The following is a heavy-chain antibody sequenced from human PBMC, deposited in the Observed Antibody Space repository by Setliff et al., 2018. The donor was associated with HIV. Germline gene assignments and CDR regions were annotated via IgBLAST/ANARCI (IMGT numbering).Heavy chain of an antibody. CDR1: TFSTYS. D-gene: IGHD5-12*01. CDR2: ISYDGTNK. V-gene: IGHV3-33*05. CDR3: ARGVDSYMDV. Sequence: TFSTYSINWVRQAPGKGLEWVAVISYDGTNKYYADSVKGRFTISRDNSKNTLYLQMSSLRADDTAVYYCARGVDSYMDVWGKGTTVTVSS. J-gene: IGHJ6*03.